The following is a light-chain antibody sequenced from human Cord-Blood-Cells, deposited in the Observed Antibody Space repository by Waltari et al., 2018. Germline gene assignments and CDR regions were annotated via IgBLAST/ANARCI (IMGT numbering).Light chain of an antibody. CDR2: AAS. Sequence: DIQMTQSPSSLSASVGDSVTITCRASQSIGRYLNWYQQKPGKAPKLLIYAASSLQSGVPSRFSGSGSGTDFTLTISSLQPEDFATYYCQQSYSTPPTFGQGTKVEIK. J-gene: IGKJ1*01. CDR3: QQSYSTPPT. V-gene: IGKV1-39*01. CDR1: QSIGRY.